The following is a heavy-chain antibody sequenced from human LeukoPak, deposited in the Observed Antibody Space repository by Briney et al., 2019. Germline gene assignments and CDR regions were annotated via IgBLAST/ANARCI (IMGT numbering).Heavy chain of an antibody. CDR2: IRSKANNYAT. CDR3: SAGPSGWTEFFQH. J-gene: IGHJ1*01. CDR1: GFTLSDCT. Sequence: GGSLRLSCAAPGFTLSDCTMHWVRQASGKGLEGVARIRSKANNYATEYGASVKGRFTISRDDAKNTAYLQMNSLKTEDTAIYYCSAGPSGWTEFFQHWGQGTLVTVSS. V-gene: IGHV3-73*01. D-gene: IGHD6-19*01.